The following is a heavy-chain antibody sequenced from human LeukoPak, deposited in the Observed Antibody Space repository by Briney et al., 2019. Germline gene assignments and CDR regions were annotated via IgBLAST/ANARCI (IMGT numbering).Heavy chain of an antibody. CDR1: GGSFSGYY. Sequence: SETLSLTCAVYGGSFSGYYWSWIRQPPGKGLEWIGEINHSGSTNYNPSLKSRVTISVDTSKNQFSLKLSSVTAADTAVYYCARRPTYDSSGLVDYWGQGTLVTVSS. CDR2: INHSGST. D-gene: IGHD3-22*01. V-gene: IGHV4-34*01. J-gene: IGHJ4*02. CDR3: ARRPTYDSSGLVDY.